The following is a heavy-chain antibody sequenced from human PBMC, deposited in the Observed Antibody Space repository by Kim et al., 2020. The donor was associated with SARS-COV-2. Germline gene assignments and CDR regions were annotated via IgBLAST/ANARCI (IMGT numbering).Heavy chain of an antibody. CDR1: GGSISSYY. J-gene: IGHJ6*02. CDR2: IYYSGST. V-gene: IGHV4-59*08. Sequence: SETLSLTCTVSGGSISSYYWSWIRQPPGKGLEWIGYIYYSGSTNYNPSLKSRVTISVDTSKNQFSLKLSSVTAADTAVYYCARQSYDSSGYYLPYYYYGMDVWGQGTTVTVSS. CDR3: ARQSYDSSGYYLPYYYYGMDV. D-gene: IGHD3-22*01.